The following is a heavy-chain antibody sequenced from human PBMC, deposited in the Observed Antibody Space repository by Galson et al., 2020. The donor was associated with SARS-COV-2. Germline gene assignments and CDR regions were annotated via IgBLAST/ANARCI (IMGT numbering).Heavy chain of an antibody. D-gene: IGHD3-10*01. CDR3: ARGTQFGYYYGMDV. V-gene: IGHV3-53*01. CDR1: GFTVSSNY. J-gene: IGHJ6*02. Sequence: GGSLRLSCAASGFTVSSNYMSWVRQAPGKGLEWVSVIYSGGSTYYADSVKGRFTISRVNSKNTLYLQMNSLRAEDTAVYYCARGTQFGYYYGMDVWGQGTTVTVSS. CDR2: IYSGGST.